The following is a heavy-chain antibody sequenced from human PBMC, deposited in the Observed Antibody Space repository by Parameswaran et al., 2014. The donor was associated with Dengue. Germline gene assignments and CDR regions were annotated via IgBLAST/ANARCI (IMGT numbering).Heavy chain of an antibody. Sequence: SWVRQAPGQGLEWMGGIIPILGTTNFAQTFQGRLTISADESTTAAYMELSSLKSEDTAMYYCARSFTSNYYFDYWGQGTLVTVSS. CDR2: IIPILGTT. CDR3: ARSFTSNYYFDY. V-gene: IGHV1-69*01. J-gene: IGHJ4*02. D-gene: IGHD4/OR15-4a*01.